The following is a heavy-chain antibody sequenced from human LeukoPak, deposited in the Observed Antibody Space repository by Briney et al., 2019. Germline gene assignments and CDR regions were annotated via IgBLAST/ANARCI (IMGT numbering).Heavy chain of an antibody. Sequence: ASVKVSCKASGYIFNSYAMDWVRQAPGQGHEWMGWINTNTGNPTYAQGFTGRFVFSLDTSVSTAYLEISSLKAEDTAVYYCARARYCIGTTCPAGYYGMDAWGQGTTVTVSS. CDR3: ARARYCIGTTCPAGYYGMDA. V-gene: IGHV7-4-1*02. CDR2: INTNTGNP. J-gene: IGHJ6*02. D-gene: IGHD2/OR15-2a*01. CDR1: GYIFNSYA.